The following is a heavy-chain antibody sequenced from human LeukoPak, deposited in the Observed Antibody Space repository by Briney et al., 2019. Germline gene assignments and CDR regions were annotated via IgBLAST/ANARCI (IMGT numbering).Heavy chain of an antibody. CDR2: ISYDGNNK. Sequence: PGGSLRLSCAASGXTFSSYAMHWVRQAPGKGLEWVAVISYDGNNKYYADSVRGRLTISRDNFKNTLYLQINSLRAEDTAVFYCARDLGWSFDYWGQGTLVTVSS. J-gene: IGHJ4*02. CDR3: ARDLGWSFDY. V-gene: IGHV3-30-3*01. D-gene: IGHD3/OR15-3a*01. CDR1: GXTFSSYA.